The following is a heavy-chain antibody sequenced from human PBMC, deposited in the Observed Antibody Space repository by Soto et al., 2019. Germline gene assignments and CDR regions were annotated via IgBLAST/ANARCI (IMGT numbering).Heavy chain of an antibody. CDR1: GGTFSSYA. Sequence: SVKVSCKASGGTFSSYAISWVRQAPGQGLEWMGGIIPIFGTANYAQKFQGRVTITADESTSTAYMELSSLRSEDTAVYYCARTGCSSTSCPNYYGMDVWGQGTTVTVSS. V-gene: IGHV1-69*13. J-gene: IGHJ6*02. CDR2: IIPIFGTA. CDR3: ARTGCSSTSCPNYYGMDV. D-gene: IGHD2-2*01.